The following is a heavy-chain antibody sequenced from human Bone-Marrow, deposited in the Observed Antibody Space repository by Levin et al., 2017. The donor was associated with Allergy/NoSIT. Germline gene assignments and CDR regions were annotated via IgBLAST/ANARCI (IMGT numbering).Heavy chain of an antibody. CDR1: GFPFVKYG. V-gene: IGHV3-30*02. CDR3: AKDPCSSATCYGSYYYFDGFDA. J-gene: IGHJ6*02. CDR2: ISYDGRNA. D-gene: IGHD2-2*01. Sequence: LSLTCAASGFPFVKYGMHWVRQRPGRGLEWVAYISYDGRNAYYAESVRGRFAISRDNLKDKIFLELSSLRADDTAVYFCAKDPCSSATCYGSYYYFDGFDAWGRGTTVTVSS.